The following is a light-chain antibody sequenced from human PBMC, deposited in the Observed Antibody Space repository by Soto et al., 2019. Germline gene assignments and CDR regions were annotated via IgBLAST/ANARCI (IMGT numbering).Light chain of an antibody. CDR1: QSVSRK. V-gene: IGKV3-11*01. CDR3: RKHNNS. Sequence: DIVLTQSPATLSLSPGERATLSCRASQSVSRKLAWYQQIPGQPPRLLIYDASNRATDIPAGFSGSGSGTDVTRTISRVEPEDLAFHYCRKHNNSFGPGTKVDI. J-gene: IGKJ3*01. CDR2: DAS.